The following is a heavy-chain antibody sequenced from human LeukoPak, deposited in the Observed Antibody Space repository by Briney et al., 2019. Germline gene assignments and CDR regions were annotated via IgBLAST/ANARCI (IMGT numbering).Heavy chain of an antibody. Sequence: SETLSVTCAASGGSISSGDYPWSWIRQPPGKGLEWIGYIFHTGHTSYNPSLKSRVTISVDMSKNQLSLKLSSVTAADTAVYYCARGFYGSGSQFDYWGQGTLVTVSS. CDR1: GGSISSGDYP. D-gene: IGHD3-10*01. V-gene: IGHV4-30-2*01. CDR3: ARGFYGSGSQFDY. CDR2: IFHTGHT. J-gene: IGHJ4*02.